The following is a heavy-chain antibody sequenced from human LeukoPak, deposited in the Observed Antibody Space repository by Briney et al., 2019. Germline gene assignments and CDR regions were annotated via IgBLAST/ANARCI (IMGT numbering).Heavy chain of an antibody. CDR3: AKDLTGDYYDSSAFDY. CDR2: SSGSGGST. CDR1: GFTFSSLP. Sequence: PGGSLRLFCGASGFTFSSLPMSWARQASEKGLEWVSSSSGSGGSTYYADSAKGRFTISRDNSKHTLYLQMNSLRAEDTAVYYGAKDLTGDYYDSSAFDYWGQGTLVTVSS. V-gene: IGHV3-23*01. J-gene: IGHJ4*02. D-gene: IGHD3-22*01.